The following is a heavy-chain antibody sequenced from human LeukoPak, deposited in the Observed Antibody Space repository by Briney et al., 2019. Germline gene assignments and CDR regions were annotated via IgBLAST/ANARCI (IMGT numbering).Heavy chain of an antibody. D-gene: IGHD3-3*01. J-gene: IGHJ6*03. Sequence: SGGSLRLXCAASGFTFSSYSMNWVRQAPGKELEWVSYISSSSSTIYYADSVKGRFTISRDNAKNSLYLQMNSLRAEDTAVYYCARGAQRFLEWLSEAYYMDVWGKGTTVTVSS. CDR1: GFTFSSYS. CDR2: ISSSSSTI. CDR3: ARGAQRFLEWLSEAYYMDV. V-gene: IGHV3-48*01.